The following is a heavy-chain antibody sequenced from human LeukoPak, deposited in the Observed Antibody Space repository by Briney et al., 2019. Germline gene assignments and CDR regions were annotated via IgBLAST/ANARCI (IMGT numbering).Heavy chain of an antibody. Sequence: ASVKVSCKASGYTFTSYYMHWVRQAPGQGLEWMGIINPSGGSTTYAQKFQGRVTMTRDTSTSTVYMELSSLKSEDTAAYYCAREAGNSSPPAWGQGTLVTVSS. V-gene: IGHV1-46*01. J-gene: IGHJ4*02. CDR2: INPSGGST. CDR1: GYTFTSYY. CDR3: AREAGNSSPPA. D-gene: IGHD6-19*01.